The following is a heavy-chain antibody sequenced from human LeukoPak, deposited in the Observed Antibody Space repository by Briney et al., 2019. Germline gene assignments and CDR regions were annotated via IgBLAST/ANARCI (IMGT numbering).Heavy chain of an antibody. Sequence: PSETLSLTCAVYGGSFSGYYWSWIRQPPGKGLEWIGEINHSGSTNYNPSLKSRVTISVDTSKNQFSLKLSSVTAADTAVYYCARGPTIQLWKGYYYYYYLAVWGKGTTVTVSS. CDR3: ARGPTIQLWKGYYYYYYLAV. CDR1: GGSFSGYY. J-gene: IGHJ6*03. V-gene: IGHV4-34*01. CDR2: INHSGST. D-gene: IGHD5-18*01.